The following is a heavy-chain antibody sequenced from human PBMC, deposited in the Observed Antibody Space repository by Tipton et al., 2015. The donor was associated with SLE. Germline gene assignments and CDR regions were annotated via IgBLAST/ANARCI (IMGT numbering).Heavy chain of an antibody. Sequence: LRLSCTVSGGSLTSFFWRWIRQPPGEGLGDNGYIYYIGSTNYDPSPKSRDTISIETSKNQFSLRLSSVTAADTAVYYCARGGWYMDVWGKGTTVTVSS. CDR2: IYYIGST. D-gene: IGHD2-15*01. CDR3: ARGGWYMDV. J-gene: IGHJ6*03. V-gene: IGHV4-59*01. CDR1: GGSLTSFF.